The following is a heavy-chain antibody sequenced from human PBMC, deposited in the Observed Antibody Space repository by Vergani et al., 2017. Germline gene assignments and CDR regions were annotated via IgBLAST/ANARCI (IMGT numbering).Heavy chain of an antibody. J-gene: IGHJ6*03. CDR3: ARGEFGELKNYYYYYMDV. V-gene: IGHV4-34*01. CDR1: GGSFSGYY. Sequence: QVQLQQWGAGLLKPSETLSLTCAVYGGSFSGYYWSWIRQPPGKGLEWIGEINHSGSTNYNPSLKSRVTISVDTSKNQFSLKLSSVTAADTPVYYCARGEFGELKNYYYYYMDVWGKGTTVTVSS. D-gene: IGHD3-10*01. CDR2: INHSGST.